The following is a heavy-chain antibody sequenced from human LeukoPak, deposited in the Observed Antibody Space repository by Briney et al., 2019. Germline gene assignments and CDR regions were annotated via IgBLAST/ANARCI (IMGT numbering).Heavy chain of an antibody. CDR3: ARVYDFWSGYFYYYYMDV. Sequence: SSETLSLTCAVSGDSISTSHWWSWVRQSPGKGLEWIGEIVGSGSTNSNPSLRSRITISMDGSKNQFFLNVNSVTAADTAVYYCARVYDFWSGYFYYYYMDVWGKGTTVTVSS. CDR1: GDSISTSHW. V-gene: IGHV4-4*02. J-gene: IGHJ6*03. D-gene: IGHD3-3*01. CDR2: IVGSGST.